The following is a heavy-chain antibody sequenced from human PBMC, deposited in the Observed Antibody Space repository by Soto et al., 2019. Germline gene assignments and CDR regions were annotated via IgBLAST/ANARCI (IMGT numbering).Heavy chain of an antibody. Sequence: GGSLRLSCAASGFTFSSYAMSWVHQAPGKGLEWVSAISGSGGSTYYADSVKGRFTISRDNSKNTLYRQMNSLRAEDTAVYYCARTKGGSSGWYVFDYWGQGTLGTVAS. V-gene: IGHV3-23*01. CDR3: ARTKGGSSGWYVFDY. D-gene: IGHD6-19*01. J-gene: IGHJ4*02. CDR1: GFTFSSYA. CDR2: ISGSGGST.